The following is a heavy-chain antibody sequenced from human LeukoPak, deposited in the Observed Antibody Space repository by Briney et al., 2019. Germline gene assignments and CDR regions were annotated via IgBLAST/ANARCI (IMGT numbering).Heavy chain of an antibody. CDR1: GGSISSYY. V-gene: IGHV4-4*07. J-gene: IGHJ6*02. CDR3: ARRQLTPPYYYYGMDV. CDR2: IYTSGST. Sequence: PSETLSLTCTVSGGSISSYYWSWIRQPAGKGLEWIGRIYTSGSTNYNPSLKSRVTISVDTSKNQFSLKLSSVTAADTAVYYCARRQLTPPYYYYGMDVWGQGTTVTVSS. D-gene: IGHD5-18*01.